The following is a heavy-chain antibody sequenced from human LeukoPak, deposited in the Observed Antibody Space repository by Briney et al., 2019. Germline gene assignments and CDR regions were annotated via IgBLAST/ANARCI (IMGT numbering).Heavy chain of an antibody. Sequence: GGSLRLSCAASGFTVSSNYMSWVRQAPGKGLEWVSVIYSGGSTYYADSVKGRFTISRDNSKNTLYLQMKSLRAEDTAVYYCATTSDRAFDIWGQGTMVTVSS. J-gene: IGHJ3*02. CDR2: IYSGGST. V-gene: IGHV3-53*01. CDR1: GFTVSSNY. CDR3: ATTSDRAFDI.